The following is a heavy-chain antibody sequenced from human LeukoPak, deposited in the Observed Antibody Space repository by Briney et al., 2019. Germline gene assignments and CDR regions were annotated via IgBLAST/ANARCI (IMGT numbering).Heavy chain of an antibody. D-gene: IGHD2-15*01. Sequence: GGSLRLSCAASGFTFSNYGMSWVRQAPGKGLEWVSAISATGGTTYYADSVKGRFTISRDNSKNTLYLQMNSLRAEDTAIYYCAKNGDRGAYCSGGSCYPYYYYYIDVWGKGTTVTISS. J-gene: IGHJ6*03. CDR1: GFTFSNYG. CDR3: AKNGDRGAYCSGGSCYPYYYYYIDV. CDR2: ISATGGTT. V-gene: IGHV3-23*01.